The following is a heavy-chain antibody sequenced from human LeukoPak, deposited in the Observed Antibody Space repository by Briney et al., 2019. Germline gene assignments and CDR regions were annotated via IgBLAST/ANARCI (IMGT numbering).Heavy chain of an antibody. V-gene: IGHV4-4*07. CDR2: IYTSGST. Sequence: SETLSLTCTVSGGSISSYYWSWIRQPAGKGLEWIGRIYTSGSTNYNPSLKSRVTMSVDTSKNQFSLKLSSVTAADTAVYYCARDPTTHYDILTGYPAWAFDIWGQGTMVTVSS. CDR1: GGSISSYY. CDR3: ARDPTTHYDILTGYPAWAFDI. D-gene: IGHD3-9*01. J-gene: IGHJ3*02.